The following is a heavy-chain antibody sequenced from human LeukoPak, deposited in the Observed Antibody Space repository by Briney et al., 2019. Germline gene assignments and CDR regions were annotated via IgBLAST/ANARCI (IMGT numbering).Heavy chain of an antibody. CDR3: ARGLAVARTRHFDY. CDR1: GFTFSDYW. J-gene: IGHJ4*02. Sequence: GALRFSCAASGFTFSDYWMSWVRQAPGKGLEWVANIKQDGSEKYYVDSVKGRFTISRDNAKNSLYLQMNSLRAEDTAVYYCARGLAVARTRHFDYWGQGTPVTVSS. D-gene: IGHD6-19*01. V-gene: IGHV3-7*01. CDR2: IKQDGSEK.